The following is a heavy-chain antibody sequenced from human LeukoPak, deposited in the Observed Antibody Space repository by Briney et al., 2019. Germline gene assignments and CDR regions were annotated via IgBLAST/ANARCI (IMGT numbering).Heavy chain of an antibody. V-gene: IGHV4-39*01. Sequence: SETLSLTCTVSVGSIISSTYYWGWIRQPPGKGLEWIGSIYYSGTTYYNPSLKSRVTISVDTSRNQFSLKLSSVTAADTAVFHCARHSRGYYDSTGYYYGSHAFDIWGQGTMVTVSS. J-gene: IGHJ3*02. CDR2: IYYSGTT. CDR1: VGSIISSTYY. CDR3: ARHSRGYYDSTGYYYGSHAFDI. D-gene: IGHD3-22*01.